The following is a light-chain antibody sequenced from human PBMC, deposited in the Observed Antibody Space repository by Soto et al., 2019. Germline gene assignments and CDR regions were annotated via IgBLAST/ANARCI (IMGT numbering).Light chain of an antibody. CDR1: QSISTT. Sequence: EIVLTQSPVTLSVSPGERATLSCRASQSISTTLVWYQQKPGQPPRLLIYGASTRATGVPARFSGSRSGPEFTLTINSLQSEDFAIYYCQRYNNWPLTFGGGTKVDIK. CDR2: GAS. J-gene: IGKJ4*01. V-gene: IGKV3-15*01. CDR3: QRYNNWPLT.